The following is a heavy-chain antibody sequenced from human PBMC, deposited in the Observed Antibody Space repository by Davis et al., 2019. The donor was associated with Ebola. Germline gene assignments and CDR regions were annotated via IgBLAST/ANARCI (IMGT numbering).Heavy chain of an antibody. CDR1: GYSFPSYW. Sequence: GESLKISCKGSGYSFPSYWIGWVRQMPGKGLEWMGIIHPGDSDTRYSPSFQGQVTISADKSISTAYLQWSSLKASDTAMYFCARAYRSGWSLGLGGYWGQGTLVSVSS. J-gene: IGHJ4*02. CDR2: IHPGDSDT. D-gene: IGHD6-19*01. CDR3: ARAYRSGWSLGLGGY. V-gene: IGHV5-51*01.